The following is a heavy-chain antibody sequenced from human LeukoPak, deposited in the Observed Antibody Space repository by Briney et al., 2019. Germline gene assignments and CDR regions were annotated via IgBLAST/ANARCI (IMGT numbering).Heavy chain of an antibody. CDR2: IYHSGST. CDR3: ARGGYSYGWATFDY. J-gene: IGHJ4*02. V-gene: IGHV4-4*02. D-gene: IGHD5-18*01. CDR1: GGSISSSNW. Sequence: SGTLSLTCAVSGGSISSSNWWSWVRQPPGKGLEWIGEIYHSGSTNYNPSLKSRVTISVDKSKNQFSLRLSSVTAADTAVYYCARGGYSYGWATFDYWGQGTLVTVSS.